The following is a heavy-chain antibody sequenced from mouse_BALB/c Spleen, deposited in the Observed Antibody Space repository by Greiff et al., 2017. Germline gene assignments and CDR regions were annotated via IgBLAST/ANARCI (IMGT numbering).Heavy chain of an antibody. Sequence: VQVVESGPGLVAPSQSLSITCTVSGFSLSRYSVHWVRQPPGKGLEWLGMIWGGGSTDYNSALKSRLSISKDNSKSQVFLKMNSLQTDDTAMYYCARKGGYGSSYGWYFDVWGAGTMVTVSS. D-gene: IGHD1-1*01. CDR2: IWGGGST. CDR3: ARKGGYGSSYGWYFDV. J-gene: IGHJ1*01. V-gene: IGHV2-6-4*01. CDR1: GFSLSRYS.